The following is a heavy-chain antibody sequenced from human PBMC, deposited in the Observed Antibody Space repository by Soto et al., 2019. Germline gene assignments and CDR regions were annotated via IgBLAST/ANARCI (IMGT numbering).Heavy chain of an antibody. CDR3: ARYGGNSEGYYYYYGMDV. V-gene: IGHV1-69*12. Sequence: QVQLVQSGAEVKKPGSSVKVSCKASGGTFSSYAISWVRQAPGQGLEWMGGIIPIFGTANYAQKFQGRVTITADESTSTAYMELSSLRSEETAVYYCARYGGNSEGYYYYYGMDVWGQGTTVTVSS. D-gene: IGHD2-21*02. CDR1: GGTFSSYA. J-gene: IGHJ6*02. CDR2: IIPIFGTA.